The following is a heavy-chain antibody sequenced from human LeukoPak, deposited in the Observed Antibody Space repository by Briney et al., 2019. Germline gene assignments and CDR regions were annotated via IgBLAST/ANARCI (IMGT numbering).Heavy chain of an antibody. CDR2: ISGSGGKS. CDR3: ARGDGLYCSGGSCPLPH. CDR1: GFTFSNYA. Sequence: GSLRLSCAASGFTFSNYAMSWVRQAPGKGLEWVSLISGSGGKSEYADSVTDRFTISRDNSKNTLYLQMNGLRAEDTAVYYCARGDGLYCSGGSCPLPHWGQGALATVSS. D-gene: IGHD2-15*01. V-gene: IGHV3-23*01. J-gene: IGHJ4*02.